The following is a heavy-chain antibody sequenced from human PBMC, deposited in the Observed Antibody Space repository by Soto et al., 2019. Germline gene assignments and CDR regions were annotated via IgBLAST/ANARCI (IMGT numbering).Heavy chain of an antibody. CDR3: ARVNGYYYYGMDV. V-gene: IGHV3-48*04. J-gene: IGHJ6*02. CDR2: ISSSGSII. CDR1: GCTCSSYS. D-gene: IGHD3-22*01. Sequence: PGGSMRVSCAAAGCTCSSYSMSWISKNTGKGLEWVSDISSSGSIIYYADSVKGRFTISRDNAKNSLYLQMNSLRAEDTAVYYCARVNGYYYYGMDVWGQGTTVTVSS.